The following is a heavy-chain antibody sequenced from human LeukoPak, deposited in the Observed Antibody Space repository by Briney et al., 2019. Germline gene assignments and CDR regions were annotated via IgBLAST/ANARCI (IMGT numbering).Heavy chain of an antibody. CDR3: ASNAGYSSGFDAFDI. V-gene: IGHV1-69*04. CDR2: IIPILGIA. Sequence: SVKVSCKASGGTFSSYAISWVRQAPGQGLEWMGRIIPILGIANYAQKFQGRVTITADKSTSTAYMELSSLRPEDTAVYYCASNAGYSSGFDAFDIWGQGTMVTVSS. D-gene: IGHD6-19*01. CDR1: GGTFSSYA. J-gene: IGHJ3*02.